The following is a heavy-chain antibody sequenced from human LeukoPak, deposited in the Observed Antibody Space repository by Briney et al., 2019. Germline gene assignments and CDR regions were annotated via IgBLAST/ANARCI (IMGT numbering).Heavy chain of an antibody. CDR1: GYTFIDYY. Sequence: ASVKISCKASGYTFIDYYMNWVQQAPGKGLEWMGRVDPEDGETKYAEKFQGRITITADTSTDTAYMELSSLRSEDTAVYYCVTDLLRLVDERSYYYDMVVWGKGTTVTVSS. CDR2: VDPEDGET. J-gene: IGHJ6*03. D-gene: IGHD3-16*01. CDR3: VTDLLRLVDERSYYYDMVV. V-gene: IGHV1-69-2*01.